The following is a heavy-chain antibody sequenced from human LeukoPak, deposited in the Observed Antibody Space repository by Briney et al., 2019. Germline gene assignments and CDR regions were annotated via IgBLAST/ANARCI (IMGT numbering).Heavy chain of an antibody. CDR3: AKDSVRAYGSSSFNWFDP. Sequence: GGSLRLSCAVSGFTFSSSAMSWVRQAPGKGLEWVSAISGSGGSTYSADSVKGRFTISRDNSKNTLYLQMNRLRVKDTAVYYCAKDSVRAYGSSSFNWFDPWGQGTLVTVSS. V-gene: IGHV3-23*01. CDR2: ISGSGGST. CDR1: GFTFSSSA. D-gene: IGHD6-6*01. J-gene: IGHJ5*02.